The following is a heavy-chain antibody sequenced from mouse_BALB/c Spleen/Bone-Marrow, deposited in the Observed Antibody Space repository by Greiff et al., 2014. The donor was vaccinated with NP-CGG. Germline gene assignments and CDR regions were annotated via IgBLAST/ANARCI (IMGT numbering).Heavy chain of an antibody. Sequence: VQLQQSGDELVRPGTSVKVSCKASGYAFTNYLIEWFKQRPGQGLEWIGRINPGIGGTTYNAKFKGKATLTAGKSSTTAYMQLSSLTSDDSAVYFCARFTRDYWGQGTTLTVSS. CDR2: INPGIGGT. CDR1: GYAFTNYL. V-gene: IGHV1-54*01. CDR3: ARFTRDY. J-gene: IGHJ2*01.